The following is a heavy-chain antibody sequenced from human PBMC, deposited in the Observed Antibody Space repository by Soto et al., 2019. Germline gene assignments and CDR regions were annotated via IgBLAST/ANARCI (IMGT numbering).Heavy chain of an antibody. CDR1: GGSFSGFY. CDR2: INHSGSS. V-gene: IGHV4-34*01. Sequence: PSETLSLTCAVHGGSFSGFYWTWIRQPPGKGLEWIGEINHSGSSNYNPPLKSRVTMSLDTSRNQFSLSLNSVTAADTAVYYCARMEGPWYFDIWGRGTLVTVSS. D-gene: IGHD1-1*01. J-gene: IGHJ2*01. CDR3: ARMEGPWYFDI.